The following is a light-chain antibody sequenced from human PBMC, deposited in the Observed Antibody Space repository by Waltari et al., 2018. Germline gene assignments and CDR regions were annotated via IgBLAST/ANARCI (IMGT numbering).Light chain of an antibody. Sequence: DIVLTQSPATLSLSPGQRATLPCRASQSINNFLAWYQQKPGQPPRLLIADASSRATGIPARFSGSGSGTDFTLTISRLEPEDFAIYYCQLRDNWPPYTFGQGTKLEIK. CDR2: DAS. CDR3: QLRDNWPPYT. J-gene: IGKJ2*01. CDR1: QSINNF. V-gene: IGKV3-11*01.